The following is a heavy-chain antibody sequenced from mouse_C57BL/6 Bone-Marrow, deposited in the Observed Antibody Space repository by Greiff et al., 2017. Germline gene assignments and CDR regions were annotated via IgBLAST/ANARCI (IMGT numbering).Heavy chain of an antibody. J-gene: IGHJ4*01. V-gene: IGHV1-69*01. CDR3: ARGAAQATHAMDY. CDR1: GYTFTSYW. CDR2: IDPSDSYT. Sequence: QVQLKQPGAELVMPGASVKLSCKASGYTFTSYWMHWVKQRPGQGLEWIGEIDPSDSYTNYNQKFKGKSTLTVDKSSSTAYMQLSSLTSEDSAVYYCARGAAQATHAMDYWGQGTSVTVSS. D-gene: IGHD3-2*02.